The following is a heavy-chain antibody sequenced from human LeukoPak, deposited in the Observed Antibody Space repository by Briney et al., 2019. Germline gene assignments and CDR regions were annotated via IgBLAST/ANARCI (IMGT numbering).Heavy chain of an antibody. J-gene: IGHJ4*02. CDR1: GLTFSSYY. CDR2: INHSGST. Sequence: PAETLSLTCAASGLTFSSYYLSWVRQPPGKGLEWIGEINHSGSTNYNPSLKSRVTISGDTSKNQFSLKLSSVTAADTAVYYCARVSPNYSGYAFDYWGQGTLVTVSS. D-gene: IGHD3-22*01. CDR3: ARVSPNYSGYAFDY. V-gene: IGHV4-34*01.